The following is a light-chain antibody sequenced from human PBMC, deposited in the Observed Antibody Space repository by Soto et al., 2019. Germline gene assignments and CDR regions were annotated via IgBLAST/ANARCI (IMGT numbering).Light chain of an antibody. CDR2: DVS. Sequence: QSALTQPASMSGSPGQSITISCTGTSSDVGGYNYVCWFQQHPGKAPKLMIYDVSIRPSGISNRFSGSKSGNTASLTISGLQAEDEAHYYCTSYTSIRTWVFGGGTKLTVL. V-gene: IGLV2-14*01. CDR1: SSDVGGYNY. CDR3: TSYTSIRTWV. J-gene: IGLJ3*02.